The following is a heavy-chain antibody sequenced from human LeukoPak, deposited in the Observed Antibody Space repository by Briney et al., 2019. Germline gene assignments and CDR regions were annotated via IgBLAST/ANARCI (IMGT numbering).Heavy chain of an antibody. CDR3: ARERSTSRRYFDL. CDR1: GFTFSSYG. D-gene: IGHD2-2*01. V-gene: IGHV3-30*02. CDR2: IRYDGSNK. J-gene: IGHJ2*01. Sequence: GGSLRLSCAASGFTFSSYGMHWVRQAPGKGLEWVAFIRYDGSNKYYADSVKGRFTISRDNSKNTLYLQMNSLRAEDTAVYYCARERSTSRRYFDLWGRGTLVTVSS.